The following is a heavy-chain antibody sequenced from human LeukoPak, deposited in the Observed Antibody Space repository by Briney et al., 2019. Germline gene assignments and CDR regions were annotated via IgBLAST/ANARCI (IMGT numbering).Heavy chain of an antibody. J-gene: IGHJ4*02. CDR3: ARARGLEPFDY. D-gene: IGHD1-1*01. V-gene: IGHV3-48*01. Sequence: GGSLRLSCAASGFTFSSYSMNWVRQAPGKGLEWVSYISSSSSTIYYADSVKGRFTISRDNAKNSLYLQMNSLRAEDTAVYYCARARGLEPFDYWGQGTLVTVSS. CDR1: GFTFSSYS. CDR2: ISSSSSTI.